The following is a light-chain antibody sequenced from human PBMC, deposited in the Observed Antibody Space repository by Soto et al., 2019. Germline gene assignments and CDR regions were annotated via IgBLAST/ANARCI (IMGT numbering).Light chain of an antibody. CDR3: QQYVAAPYT. CDR2: DAS. V-gene: IGKV3-20*01. CDR1: QSINSRS. Sequence: DIALTQSPGTLSLAPGERANLSCGASQSINSRSLAWYQQKPGQAPRLLIYDASSRATGIPDRFSASGSGTDFTLTSSSLEPEDFAVYYYQQYVAAPYTCGQGTKVDIK. J-gene: IGKJ2*01.